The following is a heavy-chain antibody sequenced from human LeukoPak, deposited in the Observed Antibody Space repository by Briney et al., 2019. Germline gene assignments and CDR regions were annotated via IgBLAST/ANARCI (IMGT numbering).Heavy chain of an antibody. Sequence: GGSLRLSCAASGFTFSNYAMHWVRQAPGKGLEYVAAISSNGGSTYYANSVKGRVTISRDNAKNSLYLQMNSLRAEDTAVYYCAREVGATTPADYWGQGTLVTVSS. D-gene: IGHD1-26*01. CDR3: AREVGATTPADY. CDR2: ISSNGGST. CDR1: GFTFSNYA. J-gene: IGHJ4*02. V-gene: IGHV3-64*01.